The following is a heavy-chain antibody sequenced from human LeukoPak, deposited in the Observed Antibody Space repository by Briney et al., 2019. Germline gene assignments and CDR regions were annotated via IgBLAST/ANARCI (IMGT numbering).Heavy chain of an antibody. CDR1: GYSFTSYW. CDR3: ARHPANYGSGSYFGPPFDY. V-gene: IGHV5-51*01. J-gene: IGHJ4*02. D-gene: IGHD3-10*01. Sequence: GESLKISCKGSGYSFTSYWIGWVRQMPGKGLEWMGIIYPGDSDTRYSPSFQGQVTISADKSISTAYLQWSSLKASDTAMYYCARHPANYGSGSYFGPPFDYWGQGTLVTVSS. CDR2: IYPGDSDT.